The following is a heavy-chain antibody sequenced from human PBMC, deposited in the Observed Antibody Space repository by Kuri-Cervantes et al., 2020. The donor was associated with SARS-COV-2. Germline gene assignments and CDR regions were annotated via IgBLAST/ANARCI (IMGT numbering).Heavy chain of an antibody. CDR3: ARGHLYYDFRRWAEYFQH. CDR2: ISGSGGST. V-gene: IGHV3-23*01. CDR1: GFTFSSYA. J-gene: IGHJ1*01. Sequence: GGSLRLSCAASGFTFSSYAMSWVRQAPGKGLEWVSAISGSGGSTYYADSVKGRFTISRDNSKNTLYLQMNSLRAEDTAVYYCARGHLYYDFRRWAEYFQHWGQGTLVTVSS. D-gene: IGHD3-3*01.